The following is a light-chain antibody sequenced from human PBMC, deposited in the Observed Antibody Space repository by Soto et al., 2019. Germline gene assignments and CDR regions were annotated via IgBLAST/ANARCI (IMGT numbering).Light chain of an antibody. V-gene: IGLV3-21*02. J-gene: IGLJ3*02. CDR3: QVSHIGSYRV. CDR2: DDT. Sequence: SSELTQPPSVSVAPGQTATISCGGNNVGSKVVHWYQQKPGQAPVLVVYDDTYRPSGIPERFSGSNSGNTATLTISRVEAGDEADYYCQVSHIGSYRVFGGGTQLTVL. CDR1: NVGSKV.